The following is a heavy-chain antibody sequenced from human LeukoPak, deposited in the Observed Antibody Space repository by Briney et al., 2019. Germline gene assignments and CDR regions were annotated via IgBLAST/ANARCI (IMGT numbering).Heavy chain of an antibody. CDR3: ARDPPDY. CDR2: ILNSGTTT. CDR1: GFTFSSYE. V-gene: IGHV3-48*03. J-gene: IGHJ4*02. Sequence: PGGSLILSCAASGFTFSSYEMNWVRQAPGKGLEWVSYILNSGTTTYYADSVKGRFTISRDSAKNSLYLQMNSLRAEDTGVYYCARDPPDYWGQGILVTVSS.